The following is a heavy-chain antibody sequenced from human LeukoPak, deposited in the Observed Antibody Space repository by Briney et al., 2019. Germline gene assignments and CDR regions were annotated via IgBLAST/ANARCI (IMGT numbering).Heavy chain of an antibody. CDR1: GGSFSGYY. CDR3: ARGVARHWYFDL. D-gene: IGHD2-15*01. Sequence: PSATLSLTCAVYGGSFSGYYWSWIRQPPGKGLEWIGEINHRGSTNYNPSLKSRVTISVDTSKNQFSLKLSSVTAADTAVYYCARGVARHWYFDLWGRGTLVTVSS. V-gene: IGHV4-34*01. J-gene: IGHJ2*01. CDR2: INHRGST.